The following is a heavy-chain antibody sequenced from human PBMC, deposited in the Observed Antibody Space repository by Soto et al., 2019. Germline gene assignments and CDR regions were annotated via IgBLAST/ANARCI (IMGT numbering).Heavy chain of an antibody. V-gene: IGHV3-23*01. CDR3: AKDEYYYDSSGYFREEYYFDY. CDR1: GFTFSSYA. CDR2: ISGSGGST. Sequence: GGSLRLSCADSGFTFSSYAMSWVRQAPGKVLEWVSAISGSGGSTYYADSVKGRFTISRDNSKNTLYLQMYSLRAEDTAVYYCAKDEYYYDSSGYFREEYYFDYWGQGTLVTVSS. J-gene: IGHJ4*02. D-gene: IGHD3-22*01.